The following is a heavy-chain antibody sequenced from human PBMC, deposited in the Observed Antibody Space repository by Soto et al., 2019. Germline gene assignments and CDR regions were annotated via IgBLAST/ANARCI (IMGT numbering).Heavy chain of an antibody. CDR1: GYTLTELS. J-gene: IGHJ3*02. CDR2: FDPEDGET. D-gene: IGHD1-26*01. CDR3: ATGVGAGAAFEI. V-gene: IGHV1-24*01. Sequence: ASVKVSCKVSGYTLTELSMHWVRQAPGKGLEWMGGFDPEDGETIYAQKFQGSVTMTEDTSTDTAYMELSSLRSEDTAVYYCATGVGAGAAFEIWGQGTMVTVSS.